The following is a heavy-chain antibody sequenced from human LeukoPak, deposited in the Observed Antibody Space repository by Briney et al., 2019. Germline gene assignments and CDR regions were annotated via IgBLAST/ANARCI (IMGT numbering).Heavy chain of an antibody. V-gene: IGHV5-51*01. Sequence: GESLKISCKGSGYSFTSYWIGWVRQMPGKGLEWMGIIYPGDSDTRYSPSFQGQVTISADKSISTAYLQWSSLKASDTAMYYCARTTSSTSCSYYYYYGMDVWGQGTTVTVSS. J-gene: IGHJ6*02. D-gene: IGHD2-2*01. CDR2: IYPGDSDT. CDR1: GYSFTSYW. CDR3: ARTTSSTSCSYYYYYGMDV.